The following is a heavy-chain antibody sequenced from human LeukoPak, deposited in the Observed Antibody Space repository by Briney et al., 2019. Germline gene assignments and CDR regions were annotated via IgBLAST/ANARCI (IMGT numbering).Heavy chain of an antibody. D-gene: IGHD3-10*01. J-gene: IGHJ4*02. CDR2: INAGNGNT. CDR1: GYTFTSYA. CDR3: ARMASGSYYYFDC. V-gene: IGHV1-3*01. Sequence: ASVKVSCKASGYTFTSYAMHWVRQAPGQRLEWMGWINAGNGNTKYSQKFQGRVTITRDTSASTAYMELSSLRSEDTAVYYCARMASGSYYYFDCWGQGTLVTVSS.